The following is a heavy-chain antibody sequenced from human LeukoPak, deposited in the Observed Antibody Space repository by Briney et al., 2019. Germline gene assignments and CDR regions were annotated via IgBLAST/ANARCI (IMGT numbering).Heavy chain of an antibody. CDR1: GYTFTSYG. J-gene: IGHJ6*02. CDR3: ARYCSSTSCYQGYYGMDV. D-gene: IGHD2-2*01. Sequence: ASVKVSCKASGYTFTSYGISWVRQAPGQGLEWMGWISAYNGNTNYAQKLQGRVTMTTDTSTSTAYMELRSLRSDDTAVYYCARYCSSTSCYQGYYGMDVWGQGTTVTVSS. V-gene: IGHV1-18*01. CDR2: ISAYNGNT.